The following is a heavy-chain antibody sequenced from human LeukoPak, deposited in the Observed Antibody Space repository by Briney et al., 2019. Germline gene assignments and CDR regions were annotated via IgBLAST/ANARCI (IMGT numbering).Heavy chain of an antibody. Sequence: GESLKISCKGSGYSFTSYWIGWVRQMPGKGLEWMGIIYPGDSDTRYSPSFQGQVTISADKSISTAYLQWSSLKASDTAMYYCARHVMPRPPHSGYGWDYGMDVWGKGTTVTVSS. CDR2: IYPGDSDT. CDR3: ARHVMPRPPHSGYGWDYGMDV. D-gene: IGHD5-12*01. J-gene: IGHJ6*04. V-gene: IGHV5-51*01. CDR1: GYSFTSYW.